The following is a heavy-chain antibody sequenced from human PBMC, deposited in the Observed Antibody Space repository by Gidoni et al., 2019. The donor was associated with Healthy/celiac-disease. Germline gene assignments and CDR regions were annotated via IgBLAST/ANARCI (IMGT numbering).Heavy chain of an antibody. CDR2: IYYSGST. CDR1: GGSISSSSYY. J-gene: IGHJ4*02. V-gene: IGHV4-39*01. CDR3: ARQPTYYYDSSGYYGFDY. D-gene: IGHD3-22*01. Sequence: QLQLQESGPGLVKPSETLSLTCTVSGGSISSSSYYWGWIRQPPGKGLEWIGSIYYSGSTYYNPSLTSRVTISVDTSKNQFSLKLSSVTAADTAVYYCARQPTYYYDSSGYYGFDYWGQGTLVTVSS.